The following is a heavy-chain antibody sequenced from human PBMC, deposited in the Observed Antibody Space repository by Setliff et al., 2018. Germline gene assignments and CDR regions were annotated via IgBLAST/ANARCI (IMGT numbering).Heavy chain of an antibody. V-gene: IGHV4-34*01. Sequence: SETLSLTCAVYGDSFSDYYWSWIRQPPGKGLEWIGSIDRTGNRYYNSPLRSRVTLSIDMSRNEFSLELRSMTAADTAMYYCARRDEYLQFREFFGFWGQGILVTVSS. D-gene: IGHD3-10*01. CDR1: GDSFSDYY. CDR2: IDRTGNR. CDR3: ARRDEYLQFREFFGF. J-gene: IGHJ4*02.